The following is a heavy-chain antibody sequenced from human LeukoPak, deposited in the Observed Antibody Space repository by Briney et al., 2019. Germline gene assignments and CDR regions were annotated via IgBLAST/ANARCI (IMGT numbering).Heavy chain of an antibody. D-gene: IGHD3-3*01. V-gene: IGHV1-18*01. J-gene: IGHJ6*02. CDR1: GYTFTSYG. Sequence: ASVKVSCKASGYTFTSYGISWVRQAPGQGLEWMGWISAYNGNTNYAQKLQGRVTMTTDTSTSTAHMELRSLRSDDTAVYYCARSLLTIFGVVIISENYYYGMDVWGQGTTVTVSS. CDR3: ARSLLTIFGVVIISENYYYGMDV. CDR2: ISAYNGNT.